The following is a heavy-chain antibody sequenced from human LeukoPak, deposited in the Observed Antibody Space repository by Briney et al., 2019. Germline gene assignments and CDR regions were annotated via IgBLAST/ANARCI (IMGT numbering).Heavy chain of an antibody. V-gene: IGHV4-39*07. D-gene: IGHD2-15*01. Sequence: SETLSLTCTVSGGSISSRSYYWAWIRQPPGKGLEWIGSIYYSGSTYYNPSLKSRVTISVDTSNNQFSLKLSSVTAADTAVYYCARVVVPGWFDPWGRGTLVTVSS. CDR2: IYYSGST. CDR1: GGSISSRSYY. CDR3: ARVVVPGWFDP. J-gene: IGHJ5*02.